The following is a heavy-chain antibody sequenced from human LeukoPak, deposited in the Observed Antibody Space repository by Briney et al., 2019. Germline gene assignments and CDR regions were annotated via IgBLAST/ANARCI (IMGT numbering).Heavy chain of an antibody. D-gene: IGHD3-22*01. Sequence: KAGGSLRLSCAASGFRFSSYSMTWVRQAPGKGLEWVSSINSGSSYIYYGDSVKGRFITSRDNAKNSLYLQMNTLRAEDTAVYYCVIAATYNFDSGVYYYIPLDFWGQGTLVTVSS. V-gene: IGHV3-21*06. CDR2: INSGSSYI. J-gene: IGHJ4*02. CDR3: VIAATYNFDSGVYYYIPLDF. CDR1: GFRFSSYS.